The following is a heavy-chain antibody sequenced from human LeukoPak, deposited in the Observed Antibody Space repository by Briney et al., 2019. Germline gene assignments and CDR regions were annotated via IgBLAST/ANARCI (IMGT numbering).Heavy chain of an antibody. J-gene: IGHJ4*02. V-gene: IGHV1-69*05. Sequence: ASVKVSCKASGGTFSSYAISWVRQAPGQGLEWMGGIIPIFGTANYAQKFQGRVTITTDESTSTAYMELSSLRSEDTAVYYCARGKGLYYYDSSGYYGWGQGTLVTFSS. CDR1: GGTFSSYA. CDR2: IIPIFGTA. D-gene: IGHD3-22*01. CDR3: ARGKGLYYYDSSGYYG.